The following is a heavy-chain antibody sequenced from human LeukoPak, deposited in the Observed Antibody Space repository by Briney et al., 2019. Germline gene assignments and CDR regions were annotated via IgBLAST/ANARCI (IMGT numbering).Heavy chain of an antibody. CDR2: IKEDGSQI. CDR3: ARSGYNWNDVIFFDY. CDR1: GFTFSRYW. V-gene: IGHV3-7*01. D-gene: IGHD1-1*01. Sequence: AGGSLRLSCAASGFTFSRYWMSWVRQAPGKGLEWVANIKEDGSQIYYVDSVKGRFTISRDNAKNSLYLQMNSLRAEDTAVYYCARSGYNWNDVIFFDYWGQGILVTVSS. J-gene: IGHJ4*02.